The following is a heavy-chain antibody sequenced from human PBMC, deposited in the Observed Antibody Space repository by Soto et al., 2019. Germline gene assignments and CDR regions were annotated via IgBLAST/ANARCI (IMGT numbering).Heavy chain of an antibody. CDR1: GFTFSSYA. CDR3: AKAPSDIVVVVAPHLENYGMDV. D-gene: IGHD2-15*01. Sequence: QVQLVESGGGVVQPGRSLRLSCAASGFTFSSYAMHWVRQAPGKGLEWVAVISYDGSNKYYADSVKGRFTISRDNSKNTLYLQMNSLRAEDTAVYYCAKAPSDIVVVVAPHLENYGMDVWGQGTTVTVSS. J-gene: IGHJ6*02. V-gene: IGHV3-30-3*01. CDR2: ISYDGSNK.